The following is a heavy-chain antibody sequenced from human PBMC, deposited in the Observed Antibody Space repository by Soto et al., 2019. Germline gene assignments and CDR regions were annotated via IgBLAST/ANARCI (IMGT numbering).Heavy chain of an antibody. CDR3: GRDNRYSSGWGLDYVDC. CDR2: ISSSGSTI. CDR1: GFTFSDYY. D-gene: IGHD6-19*01. Sequence: GGSLRLSGAASGFTFSDYYMSWMRQAPGKGLEWVSYISSSGSTIYYADSVKGRFTISRDNAKNSLYLQMNSLRAEDTAVYYCGRDNRYSSGWGLDYVDCWGQGTLVTVSS. V-gene: IGHV3-11*01. J-gene: IGHJ4*02.